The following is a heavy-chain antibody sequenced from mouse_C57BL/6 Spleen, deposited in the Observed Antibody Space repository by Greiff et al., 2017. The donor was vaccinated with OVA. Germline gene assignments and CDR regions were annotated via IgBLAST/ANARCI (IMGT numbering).Heavy chain of an antibody. Sequence: VQLQQSGTVLARPGASVKMSCKTSGYTFTSYWMHWVKQRPGQGLEWIGAIYPGNSDTSYNQKFSGKAKLTAVTSASTDYMWLSSLTNEDSAVYYCTIYYDYTWFAYWGQGTLVTVSA. D-gene: IGHD2-4*01. CDR3: TIYYDYTWFAY. CDR1: GYTFTSYW. J-gene: IGHJ3*01. CDR2: IYPGNSDT. V-gene: IGHV1-5*01.